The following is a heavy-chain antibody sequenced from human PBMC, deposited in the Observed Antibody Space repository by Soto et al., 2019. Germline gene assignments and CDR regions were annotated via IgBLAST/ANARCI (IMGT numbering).Heavy chain of an antibody. CDR3: ARRGMSKFGFDT. CDR2: FNPSGDAT. J-gene: IGHJ3*02. Sequence: QVQLVQSGAEVKKPGTSVKVSCKASGYIFSNYYMHCVRQAPGQGLEWMGVFNPSGDATHYAQSFQGRVSVTRDTSTSTVYMELSTLTSEDTAVYYCARRGMSKFGFDTWGQGTMVTVSS. V-gene: IGHV1-46*01. CDR1: GYIFSNYY. D-gene: IGHD3-10*01.